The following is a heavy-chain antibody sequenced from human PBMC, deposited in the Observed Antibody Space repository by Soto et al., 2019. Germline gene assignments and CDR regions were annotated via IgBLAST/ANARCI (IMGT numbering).Heavy chain of an antibody. D-gene: IGHD1-1*01. CDR1: GYTFTSYD. CDR3: ARDLVPHYATTGIDY. CDR2: ISAYNGNT. Sequence: GASVKVSCKASGYTFTSYDINWVRQATGQGLEWMGWISAYNGNTNYAQKLQGRVTMTTDTSTSTAYMELRSLRSDDTAVYYCARDLVPHYATTGIDYWGLGTLVTVSS. V-gene: IGHV1-18*01. J-gene: IGHJ4*02.